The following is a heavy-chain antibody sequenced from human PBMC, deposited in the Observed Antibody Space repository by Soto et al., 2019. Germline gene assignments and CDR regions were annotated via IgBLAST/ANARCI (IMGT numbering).Heavy chain of an antibody. CDR1: GYTFTSYD. CDR2: MNPNSGNT. J-gene: IGHJ3*02. D-gene: IGHD3-16*02. Sequence: ASVKVSCKASGYTFTSYDINWVRQATGQGLEWMGWMNPNSGNTGYAQKFQGRVTMTRNTSISTAYMELSSLRSEDTAVYYCARSFVGYTPPADDFDIWGQGTMVTVS. CDR3: ARSFVGYTPPADDFDI. V-gene: IGHV1-8*01.